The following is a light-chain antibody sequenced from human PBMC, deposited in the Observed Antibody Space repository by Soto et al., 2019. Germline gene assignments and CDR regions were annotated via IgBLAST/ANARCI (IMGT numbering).Light chain of an antibody. J-gene: IGLJ1*01. V-gene: IGLV1-51*01. CDR1: SSNIGGNS. CDR3: GSWDSSLSAHV. CDR2: DDN. Sequence: QSVLTQPPSVSAAPGQKVTISCSRSSSNIGGNSVSWYQQLPGTAPKLLIYDDNKRPSGIPDRFSGSKSGTSATLGITGFQTGDEADYYCGSWDSSLSAHVFGTGTKVTVL.